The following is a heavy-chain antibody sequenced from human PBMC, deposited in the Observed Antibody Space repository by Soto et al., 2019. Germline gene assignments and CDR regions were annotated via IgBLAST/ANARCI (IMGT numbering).Heavy chain of an antibody. CDR2: INHSGST. J-gene: IGHJ6*02. CDR3: ASLSYSSTRGYYYGMDV. V-gene: IGHV4-34*01. D-gene: IGHD6-19*01. CDR1: GGSFSGYY. Sequence: LTCAVYGGSFSGYYWSWIRQPPGKGLEWIGEINHSGSTNYNPSLKSRVTISVDTSKNQFSLKLSSVTAADTAVYYCASLSYSSTRGYYYGMDVWGQGTTVTVSS.